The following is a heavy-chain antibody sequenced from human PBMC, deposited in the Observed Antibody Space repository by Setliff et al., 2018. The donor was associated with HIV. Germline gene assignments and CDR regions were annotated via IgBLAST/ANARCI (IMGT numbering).Heavy chain of an antibody. CDR3: ARGGAHYYGSGSYYNWFDP. V-gene: IGHV4-38-2*02. J-gene: IGHJ5*02. CDR1: GYSISSGYY. D-gene: IGHD3-10*01. Sequence: SETLSLTCNVSGYSISSGYYWGWIRRPPGKGLEWIGAMFHSGSSYLNPSLRSRVTISLDTSKNHVSLRLRSVTAADTAVYYCARGGAHYYGSGSYYNWFDPWGQGTLVTVSS. CDR2: MFHSGSS.